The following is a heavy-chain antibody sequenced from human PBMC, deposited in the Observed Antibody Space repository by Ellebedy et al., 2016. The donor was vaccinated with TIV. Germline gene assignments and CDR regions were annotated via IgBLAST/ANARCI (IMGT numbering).Heavy chain of an antibody. D-gene: IGHD1-26*01. CDR1: GGTFNSLV. CDR2: INPIIDIG. Sequence: AASVKVSCKASGGTFNSLVISWVRQAPGQGLEWMGRINPIIDIGSYAPNFQGRLTITADKSTSTVFMELSRLRSDDTALFYCAADDRNRKELLVAWGQGTLVTVSS. CDR3: AADDRNRKELLVA. V-gene: IGHV1-69*04. J-gene: IGHJ5*02.